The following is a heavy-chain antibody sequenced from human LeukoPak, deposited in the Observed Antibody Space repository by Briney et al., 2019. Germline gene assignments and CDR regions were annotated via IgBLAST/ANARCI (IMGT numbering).Heavy chain of an antibody. D-gene: IGHD6-19*01. Sequence: GGSLRLSCAASGFTFGSYGMHWVRQAPGKGLEWVAFIRYDGSNKYYADSVKGRFTISRDNAKNTLYLQMNSLRAEDTAVYYCVRDWGYDSSGYWQKYFGTWGQGTLVTVSS. CDR2: IRYDGSNK. CDR3: VRDWGYDSSGYWQKYFGT. CDR1: GFTFGSYG. V-gene: IGHV3-30*02. J-gene: IGHJ4*02.